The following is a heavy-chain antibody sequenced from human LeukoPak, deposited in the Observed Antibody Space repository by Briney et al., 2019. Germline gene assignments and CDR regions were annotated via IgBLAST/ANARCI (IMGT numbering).Heavy chain of an antibody. Sequence: SGPTLVKPTQTLTLTCTFSGFSLSTSGVGVGWIRQPPGKALEWLALIYWDDDKRYSPSLKSRLTITKDTSKNQVVLTMTNMDPVDTATYYCTSGQQLVPPYTLDYWGQGTLVTVSS. CDR3: TSGQQLVPPYTLDY. CDR1: GFSLSTSGVG. D-gene: IGHD6-13*01. V-gene: IGHV2-5*02. J-gene: IGHJ4*02. CDR2: IYWDDDK.